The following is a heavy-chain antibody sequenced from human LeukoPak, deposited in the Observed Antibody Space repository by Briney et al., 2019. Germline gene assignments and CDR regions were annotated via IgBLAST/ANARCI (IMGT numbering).Heavy chain of an antibody. CDR2: IYYSGST. V-gene: IGHV4-59*01. CDR3: ARVTYYYDSSGYHYYFDY. CDR1: GGSISRYY. D-gene: IGHD3-22*01. J-gene: IGHJ4*02. Sequence: SETLSLTCTVSGGSISRYYWSWIRQPPGKGLEWIGYIYYSGSTNYNPSLKSRVTISVDTSKNQFSLKLSSVTAADTAVYYCARVTYYYDSSGYHYYFDYWGQGTLVTVSS.